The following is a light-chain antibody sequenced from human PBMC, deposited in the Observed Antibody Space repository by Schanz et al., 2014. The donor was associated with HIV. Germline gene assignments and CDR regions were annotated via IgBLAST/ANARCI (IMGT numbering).Light chain of an antibody. CDR3: SSFTSSFTYV. Sequence: QSALTQPASVSGSPGQSITISCTGTSSDVGTYNYVSWYQQLPGKAPKLIIYDVSNRPSEISYRFSGSKSGHAASLTISGLQADDEADYYCSSFTSSFTYVFSTGTKLTVL. CDR2: DVS. CDR1: SSDVGTYNY. J-gene: IGLJ1*01. V-gene: IGLV2-14*03.